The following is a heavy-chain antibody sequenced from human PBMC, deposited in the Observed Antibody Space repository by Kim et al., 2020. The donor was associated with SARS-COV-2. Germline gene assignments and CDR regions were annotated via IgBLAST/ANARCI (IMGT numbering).Heavy chain of an antibody. CDR1: GGSISSGGYY. J-gene: IGHJ3*02. CDR3: ARDRVATRQLGAFDI. V-gene: IGHV4-31*03. D-gene: IGHD6-13*01. Sequence: SETLSLTCTVSGGSISSGGYYWSWIRQHPGKGLEWIGYIYYSGSTYYNPSLKSRVTISVDTSKNQFSLKLSSVTAADTAVYYCARDRVATRQLGAFDIWGQGTMVTVSS. CDR2: IYYSGST.